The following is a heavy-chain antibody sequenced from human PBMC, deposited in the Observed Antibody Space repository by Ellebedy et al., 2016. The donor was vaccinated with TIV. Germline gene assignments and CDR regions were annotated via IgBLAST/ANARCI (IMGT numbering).Heavy chain of an antibody. D-gene: IGHD3-22*01. Sequence: ASVKVSCXASGYTFTSYAMHWVRQAPGQRLEWMGWINAGNDNTKYSQKFQGRVTITRDTSASTAYMELSSLRSEDTAVYYCAREVVVITTGWFDPWGQGTLVTVSS. V-gene: IGHV1-3*01. CDR1: GYTFTSYA. CDR2: INAGNDNT. CDR3: AREVVVITTGWFDP. J-gene: IGHJ5*02.